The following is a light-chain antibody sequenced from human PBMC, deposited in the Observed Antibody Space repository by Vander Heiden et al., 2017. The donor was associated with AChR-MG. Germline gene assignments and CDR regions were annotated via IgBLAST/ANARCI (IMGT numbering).Light chain of an antibody. CDR1: QSISSW. CDR2: DAS. Sequence: DIQMTQSPSTLSASVGDRVTITCRASQSISSWLAWYQQKPGKAPKLLIYDASSLESGVTSRFRGSGSGTEFTLTISSLQPDDFATYYCQQYNNYSPVTFGQGTKVEIK. J-gene: IGKJ1*01. V-gene: IGKV1-5*01. CDR3: QQYNNYSPVT.